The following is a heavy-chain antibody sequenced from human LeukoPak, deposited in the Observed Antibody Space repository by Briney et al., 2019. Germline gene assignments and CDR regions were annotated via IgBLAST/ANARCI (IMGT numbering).Heavy chain of an antibody. Sequence: GGSLRLSCAASEFTFSSYWMHWVRQAPGKGLVWVSRISSDGSSTSYADSVKGRFTISRDNAKNTLYLQMNGLRAEDTAVYYCAREDHYYDYWSGYFPVFDYWGQGTLVTVSS. CDR3: AREDHYYDYWSGYFPVFDY. V-gene: IGHV3-74*01. J-gene: IGHJ4*02. CDR2: ISSDGSST. CDR1: EFTFSSYW. D-gene: IGHD3-3*01.